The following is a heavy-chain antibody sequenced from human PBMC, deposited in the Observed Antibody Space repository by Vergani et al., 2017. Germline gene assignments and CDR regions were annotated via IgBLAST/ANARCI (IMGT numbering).Heavy chain of an antibody. D-gene: IGHD1-26*01. V-gene: IGHV3-23*01. CDR2: VSESGDSA. CDR3: AKDLVPPYXFDY. CDR1: GFTFSNYV. Sequence: EVQLLESGGDLVQPGGSLRLSCAASGFTFSNYVMSWVRQSPGKGLEWVSSVSESGDSAYYADSVKGRFTISRDNSKNTLYLQMNSLEGEDTAVYYCAKDLVPPYXFDYWGQGTLVTVSS. J-gene: IGHJ4*02.